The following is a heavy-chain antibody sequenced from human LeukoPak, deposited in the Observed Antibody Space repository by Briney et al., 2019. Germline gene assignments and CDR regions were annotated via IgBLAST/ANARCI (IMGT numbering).Heavy chain of an antibody. CDR1: GDTFTGYY. CDR2: INPNSGGT. D-gene: IGHD3-22*01. CDR3: ARSDSSGFKNDY. J-gene: IGHJ4*02. Sequence: GASVKVSCKASGDTFTGYYMHWVRQAPGQGLEWMGWINPNSGGTNYAQKFQGRVTMTRDTSISTAYMELSRLRSDDTAVYSCARSDSSGFKNDYWGQGTLVTVSS. V-gene: IGHV1-2*02.